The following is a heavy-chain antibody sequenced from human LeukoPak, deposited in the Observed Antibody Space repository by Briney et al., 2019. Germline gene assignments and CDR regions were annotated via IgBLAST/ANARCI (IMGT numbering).Heavy chain of an antibody. CDR3: ARDRLSIVATTSGYFDY. CDR2: IIPILGIA. CDR1: GGTFSSYA. J-gene: IGHJ4*02. V-gene: IGHV1-69*04. Sequence: SVKVSCKASGGTFSSYAIRWVRQAPGQGLEWMGRIIPILGIANYAQKFQGRVTITADKSTSTAYMELSSLRSEDTAVYYCARDRLSIVATTSGYFDYWGQGTLVTVSS. D-gene: IGHD5-12*01.